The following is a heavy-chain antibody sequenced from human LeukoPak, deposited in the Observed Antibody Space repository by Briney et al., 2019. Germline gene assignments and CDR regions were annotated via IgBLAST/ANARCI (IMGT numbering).Heavy chain of an antibody. CDR1: GGSISSSSYY. V-gene: IGHV4-39*01. CDR2: IYYSGST. D-gene: IGHD3-10*01. CDR3: ARGVRVTMVRGVKSWFDP. Sequence: SETLSLTCTVSGGSISSSSYYWGWIRQPPGKGLEWIGSIYYSGSTYYNPSLKSRVTISVDTSKNQFSLKLSSVTAADTAVYYCARGVRVTMVRGVKSWFDPWGQGTLVTVSS. J-gene: IGHJ5*02.